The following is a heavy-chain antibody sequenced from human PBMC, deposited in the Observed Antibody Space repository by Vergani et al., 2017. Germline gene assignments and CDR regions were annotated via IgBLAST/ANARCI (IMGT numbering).Heavy chain of an antibody. Sequence: QVQLQESGPGLVKPSETLSLTCTVSGGSISSYYWSWIRQPPGKGLEWIGYIYYSGSTNYNPSLKSRVTISVDTSKNQFSLKLSSLTAADTAVYYWAGGSYGSGSYYNRNPLPFDYWGQGTLVTVSS. D-gene: IGHD3-10*01. CDR3: AGGSYGSGSYYNRNPLPFDY. CDR1: GGSISSYY. CDR2: IYYSGST. J-gene: IGHJ4*02. V-gene: IGHV4-59*01.